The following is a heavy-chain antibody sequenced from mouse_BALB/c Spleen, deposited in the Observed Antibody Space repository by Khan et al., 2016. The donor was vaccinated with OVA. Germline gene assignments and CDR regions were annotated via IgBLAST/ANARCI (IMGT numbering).Heavy chain of an antibody. Sequence: VQLQQSGPDLVKPGASVKMSCKASGYSFTGYYMNWVKQSHGKSLECIGRINPNTGNTNYNQKFKGKVVFIVDTSSSTVYMELRSLTSEDSAVYYCARGYDFVAYWGQGTLATVSA. CDR1: GYSFTGYY. CDR3: ARGYDFVAY. D-gene: IGHD2-14*01. CDR2: INPNTGNT. V-gene: IGHV1-26*01. J-gene: IGHJ3*01.